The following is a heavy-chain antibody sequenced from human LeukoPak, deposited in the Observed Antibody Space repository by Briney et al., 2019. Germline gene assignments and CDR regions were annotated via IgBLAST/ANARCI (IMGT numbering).Heavy chain of an antibody. CDR3: ARTTEGGYTYDYFYYYYMDV. CDR1: GGSISSYY. Sequence: PSETLSLTCTVSGGSISSYYWSWIRQPPGKGLEWIGYIYYSGSTNYNPSLKSRVTISVDMSKNQFSLKLSSVTAADTAVYYCARTTEGGYTYDYFYYYYMDVWGKGTTVTISS. V-gene: IGHV4-59*01. CDR2: IYYSGST. J-gene: IGHJ6*03. D-gene: IGHD5-18*01.